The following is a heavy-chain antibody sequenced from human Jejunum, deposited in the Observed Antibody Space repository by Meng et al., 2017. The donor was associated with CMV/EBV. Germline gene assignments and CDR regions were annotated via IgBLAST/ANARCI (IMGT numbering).Heavy chain of an antibody. J-gene: IGHJ3*02. V-gene: IGHV3-48*04. CDR2: ISSSSSRI. CDR1: FSTYS. Sequence: FSTYSMNWVRQAPGKGLEWVSYISSSSSRIYYADSVKGRFTISRDNAKNSLYLQINSLRAEDTAVYYCARVYDFWSGSTSGAFDIWGQGTMGTVSS. CDR3: ARVYDFWSGSTSGAFDI. D-gene: IGHD3/OR15-3a*01.